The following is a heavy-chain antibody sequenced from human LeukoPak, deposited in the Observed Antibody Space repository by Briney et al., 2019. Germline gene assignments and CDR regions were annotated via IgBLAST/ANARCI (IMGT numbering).Heavy chain of an antibody. V-gene: IGHV1-24*01. Sequence: ASVKVSCKVSGYTLTELSMHWVRQAPGKGLEWMGGFDPEDGETIYAQKFQGRVTMTEDTSTDTAYMELSSQRSEDTAVYFCATELVGTHAFDIWGQGTMVTVSS. J-gene: IGHJ3*02. CDR1: GYTLTELS. CDR3: ATELVGTHAFDI. D-gene: IGHD2-2*01. CDR2: FDPEDGET.